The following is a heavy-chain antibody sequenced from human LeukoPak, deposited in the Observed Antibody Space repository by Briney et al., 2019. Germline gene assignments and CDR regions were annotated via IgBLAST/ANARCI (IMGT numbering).Heavy chain of an antibody. J-gene: IGHJ6*02. Sequence: GASVKVSCKASGYTFTSYAMHWVRQAPGQRLEWMGWINAGNGNTKYSQKFQGRVTITRDTSASTAYMELSSLRSEDTAVYYCARDQPYGGISYYYYGTDVWGQGTTVTVSS. CDR3: ARDQPYGGISYYYYGTDV. CDR1: GYTFTSYA. CDR2: INAGNGNT. V-gene: IGHV1-3*01. D-gene: IGHD3-16*01.